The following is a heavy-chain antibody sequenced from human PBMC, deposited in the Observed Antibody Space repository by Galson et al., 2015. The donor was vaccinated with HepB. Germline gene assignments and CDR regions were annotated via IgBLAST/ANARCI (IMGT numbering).Heavy chain of an antibody. CDR2: VSGSGDST. J-gene: IGHJ6*03. V-gene: IGHV3-23*01. CDR3: AKGETSVPTFYFYYMDV. Sequence: SLRLSCAASGFTSSSYAMSWVRQSPGKGLEWVSGVSGSGDSTHYADSVKGRFTISRDNSKNTLYLQMSSLGAEDTAVYYCAKGETSVPTFYFYYMDVWGKGTTVTVSS. CDR1: GFTSSSYA. D-gene: IGHD5-24*01.